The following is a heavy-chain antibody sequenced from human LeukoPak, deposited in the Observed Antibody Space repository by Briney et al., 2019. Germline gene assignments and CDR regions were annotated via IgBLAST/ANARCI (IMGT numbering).Heavy chain of an antibody. CDR1: GGSFSDYY. D-gene: IGHD3-16*01. Sequence: LETLSLTCAVYGGSFSDYYWSWIRQPPGKRLEWIGEIIHSGSINYNPSFKSRVSLSVDTSKNQFSLRVTSTTAADTALYFCARGRVVGDYVLDSWGQGTLVTVSS. CDR2: IIHSGSI. CDR3: ARGRVVGDYVLDS. V-gene: IGHV4-34*01. J-gene: IGHJ4*02.